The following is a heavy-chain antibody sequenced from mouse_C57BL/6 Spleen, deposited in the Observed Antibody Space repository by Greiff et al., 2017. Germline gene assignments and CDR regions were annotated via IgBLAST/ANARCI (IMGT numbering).Heavy chain of an antibody. Sequence: QVQLQQSGAELVKPGASVKISCKASGYAFSSYWMNWVKQRPGKGLEWIGQIYPGDGDTNYNGKFKGKATLTADKSSSTAYMQLSSLTSEDSAVYFCARGQLRLPHYFDYWGQGTTLTVSS. V-gene: IGHV1-80*01. CDR3: ARGQLRLPHYFDY. J-gene: IGHJ2*01. CDR1: GYAFSSYW. CDR2: IYPGDGDT. D-gene: IGHD3-2*02.